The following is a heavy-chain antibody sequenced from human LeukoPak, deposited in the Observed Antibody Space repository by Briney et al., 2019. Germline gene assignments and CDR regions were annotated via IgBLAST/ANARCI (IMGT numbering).Heavy chain of an antibody. CDR2: IYHSGST. CDR1: GYSISSGYY. V-gene: IGHV4-38-2*02. D-gene: IGHD5-24*01. CDR3: GGGGSLGDGYNLPY. J-gene: IGHJ4*02. Sequence: PSETLSLTCTVSGYSISSGYYWGWIRQPPGKGLEWIGSIYHSGSTYYNPSLKSRVTISVDTSKNQFSLKLSSVTAADTAVYYCGGGGSLGDGYNLPYWGQGTLVTVSS.